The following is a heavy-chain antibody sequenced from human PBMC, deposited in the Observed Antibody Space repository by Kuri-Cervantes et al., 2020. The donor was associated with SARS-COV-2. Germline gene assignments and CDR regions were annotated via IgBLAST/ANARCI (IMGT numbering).Heavy chain of an antibody. CDR1: GYTLTELS. Sequence: ASVKVSCKVSGYTLTELSMHWVRQAPGKGLEWMGGFDPEDGEAIYAQKFQGRVTMTEDTSTDTAYMELSSLRSEDTAVYYCAREPQYGDYFDYWGQGTLVTVSS. V-gene: IGHV1-24*01. D-gene: IGHD4-17*01. CDR2: FDPEDGEA. CDR3: AREPQYGDYFDY. J-gene: IGHJ4*02.